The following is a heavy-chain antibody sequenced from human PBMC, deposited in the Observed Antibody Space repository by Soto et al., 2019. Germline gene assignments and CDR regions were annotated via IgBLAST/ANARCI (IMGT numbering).Heavy chain of an antibody. J-gene: IGHJ4*02. Sequence: EVHLVESGGGLVKPGGSLRLSCAASGFTFSSHNIYWFRQPPGKGLEWVSSIGTSDSSIYYADSVRGRFTISKENAKNSVYLQMDSLRAEHTAIYHCAGELSTMLRAYNWGQGTLVTVSS. V-gene: IGHV3-21*01. CDR2: IGTSDSSI. CDR3: AGELSTMLRAYN. D-gene: IGHD3-10*02. CDR1: GFTFSSHN.